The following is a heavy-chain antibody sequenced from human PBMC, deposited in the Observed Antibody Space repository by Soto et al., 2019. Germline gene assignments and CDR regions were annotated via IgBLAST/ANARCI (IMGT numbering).Heavy chain of an antibody. CDR3: ARGGGMDV. Sequence: EVQLLESGGGLLQPGGSLRLACEASGFTFTSYGMSWVRQAPGKGLEWVSSFSGTGGNTYYADSVKGRFTISRDNFKNTLYLKMNSLRPDDTAVYYCARGGGMDVWGQGTTVTVSS. CDR1: GFTFTSYG. CDR2: FSGTGGNT. V-gene: IGHV3-23*01. J-gene: IGHJ6*02.